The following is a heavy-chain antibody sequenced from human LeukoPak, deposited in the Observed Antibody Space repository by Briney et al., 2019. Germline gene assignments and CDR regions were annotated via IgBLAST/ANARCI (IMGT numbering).Heavy chain of an antibody. CDR2: SSAYNGNT. Sequence: ASVTVSFKASGYTFTNYGISWVRQALGQGLEWMGWSSAYNGNTNYAQKVQGRVTMTTDTSTTTAYMELRSLRSDDTAVYYCARGGSSGWRTPNDDYWGQGALVTVSS. CDR1: GYTFTNYG. V-gene: IGHV1-18*01. D-gene: IGHD6-19*01. CDR3: ARGGSSGWRTPNDDY. J-gene: IGHJ4*02.